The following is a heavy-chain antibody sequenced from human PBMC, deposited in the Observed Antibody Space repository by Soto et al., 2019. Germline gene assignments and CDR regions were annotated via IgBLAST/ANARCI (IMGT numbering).Heavy chain of an antibody. D-gene: IGHD3-22*01. Sequence: QVHLLLQSGAEVKKPGSSVKVSCKASGGTPSNSAISWVRQAPGQGLEWMGGIIPVFGLVKYAQNFQGRVTITADESTNTAYMELSSLRPEDTAVYYCAGGRIVVVGSRAYYGMDVWGQGPTVPVSS. V-gene: IGHV1-69*01. CDR3: AGGRIVVVGSRAYYGMDV. CDR1: GGTPSNSA. CDR2: IIPVFGLV. J-gene: IGHJ6*02.